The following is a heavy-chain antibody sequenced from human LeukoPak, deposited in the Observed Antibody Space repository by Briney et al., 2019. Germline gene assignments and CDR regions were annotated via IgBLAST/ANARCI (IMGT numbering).Heavy chain of an antibody. D-gene: IGHD3-22*01. CDR2: INPSSGGT. V-gene: IGHV1-2*02. J-gene: IGHJ4*02. CDR1: GYTFTGYY. CDR3: ARSSMIVVAPFDY. Sequence: ASVKVSCKASGYTFTGYYMHWVRQAPGQGLEWMGWINPSSGGTNYAQKFQGRVTMTRDTSISTAYMELSRLRSDDTAVYYCARSSMIVVAPFDYWGQGTLVTVSS.